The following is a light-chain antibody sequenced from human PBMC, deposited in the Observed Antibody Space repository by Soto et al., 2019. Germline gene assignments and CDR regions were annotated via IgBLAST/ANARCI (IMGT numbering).Light chain of an antibody. Sequence: QSVLTQPPSASGTPGQRVTISCSGSGSNVESNHLSWYQQLPGTAPKLLIYKTVQRPSGVPERFSGFKSATSAALAIRDLRAEDEADYYCASWDDSPRAHVVFGGGTKLTVL. J-gene: IGLJ2*01. CDR1: GSNVESNH. CDR2: KTV. CDR3: ASWDDSPRAHVV. V-gene: IGLV1-47*01.